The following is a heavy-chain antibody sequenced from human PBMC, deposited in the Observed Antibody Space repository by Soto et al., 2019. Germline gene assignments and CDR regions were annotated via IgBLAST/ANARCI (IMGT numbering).Heavy chain of an antibody. Sequence: EVQLVESGGDLVKPGGSLILSCAASGFSFSSYAINWVRQAPGKGLEWVSSISSGGSHRYYADSVKGRFTISRDNPNNLHCLQMTSLRADDTAVYYCARGAREHSDTAGRAWGQGTLVTVSS. CDR1: GFSFSSYA. CDR2: ISSGGSHR. V-gene: IGHV3-21*02. J-gene: IGHJ5*02. D-gene: IGHD2-8*02. CDR3: ARGAREHSDTAGRA.